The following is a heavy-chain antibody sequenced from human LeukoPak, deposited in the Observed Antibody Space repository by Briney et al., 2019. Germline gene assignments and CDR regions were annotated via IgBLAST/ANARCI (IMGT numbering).Heavy chain of an antibody. J-gene: IGHJ6*02. Sequence: SETLSLTCTVSGGSISSYYWSWIRQPPGKGLEWIGYIYYSGSTNYNPSLKSRVTISVDTSKNQFSLKLSSVTAADTAVYYCARDRFGPMGMDVWGQGTTVTVSS. CDR3: ARDRFGPMGMDV. CDR2: IYYSGST. D-gene: IGHD3-10*01. V-gene: IGHV4-59*01. CDR1: GGSISSYY.